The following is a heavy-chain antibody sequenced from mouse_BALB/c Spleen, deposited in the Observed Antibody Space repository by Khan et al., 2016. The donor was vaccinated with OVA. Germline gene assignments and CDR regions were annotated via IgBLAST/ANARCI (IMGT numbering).Heavy chain of an antibody. V-gene: IGHV3-2*02. CDR3: ARSVTITTVVATDFDY. D-gene: IGHD1-1*01. Sequence: VQLKQSGPGLVKPSQSLSLTCTVTGYSITSDYAWNWIRQFPGNKLEWMGYISSSGRTSYNPSLKSLIPITRDSSSNLFFLQLNPVTTEDTATYYCARSVTITTVVATDFDYWGQGTTLTVSS. CDR2: ISSSGRT. J-gene: IGHJ2*01. CDR1: GYSITSDYA.